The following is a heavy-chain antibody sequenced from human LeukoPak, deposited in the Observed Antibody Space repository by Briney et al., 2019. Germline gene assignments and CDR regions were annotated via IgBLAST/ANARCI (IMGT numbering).Heavy chain of an antibody. CDR3: ASFGVFQYPDY. J-gene: IGHJ4*02. CDR2: IYTSGST. V-gene: IGHV4-4*07. D-gene: IGHD2-8*01. Sequence: SETLSLTCTGSGASISSYYWSWIRQPAGKGLEWIGRIYTSGSTNYNPSLKSRVTMSVDTSKNQFSLKLSSVTAADTAVYYCASFGVFQYPDYWGQGTLVTVSS. CDR1: GASISSYY.